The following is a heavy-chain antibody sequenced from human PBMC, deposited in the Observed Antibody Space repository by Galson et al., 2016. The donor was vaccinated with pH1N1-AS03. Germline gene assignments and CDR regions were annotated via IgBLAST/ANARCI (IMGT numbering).Heavy chain of an antibody. CDR1: GGSFGNYA. CDR2: IIPVLGRA. V-gene: IGHV1-69*10. Sequence: SVKVSCKASGGSFGNYAINWVRQAPGQGLEWMGGIIPVLGRANYPQKFQGRVTITADKSPATVYMELKGLRFEDTAIYYCAPMGFGELVGDDWGQGTLVTVSS. J-gene: IGHJ4*02. D-gene: IGHD1-26*01. CDR3: APMGFGELVGDD.